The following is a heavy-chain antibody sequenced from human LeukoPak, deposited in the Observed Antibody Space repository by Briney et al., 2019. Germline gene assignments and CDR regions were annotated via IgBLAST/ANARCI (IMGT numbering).Heavy chain of an antibody. CDR2: INSDGSST. CDR3: ARAWGIVGATYDY. CDR1: GFTFSSYW. Sequence: GGSLRLSCAASGFTFSSYWMHWVRQAPGKGLVWVSRINSDGSSTSYADSVKGRFTISRDNAKNTLYLQMNSLRAEDTAVYYCARAWGIVGATYDYWGQGTLVTVSS. D-gene: IGHD1-26*01. J-gene: IGHJ4*02. V-gene: IGHV3-74*01.